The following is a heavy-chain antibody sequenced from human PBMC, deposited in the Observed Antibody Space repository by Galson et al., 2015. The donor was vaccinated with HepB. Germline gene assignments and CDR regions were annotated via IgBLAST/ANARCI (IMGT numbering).Heavy chain of an antibody. V-gene: IGHV3-53*01. CDR2: IYSGGST. J-gene: IGHJ6*03. CDR1: GFTVSSNY. Sequence: SLRLSCAASGFTVSSNYMSWVRQAPGKGLEWVSVIYSGGSTYYADSVKGRFTISRDNSKNTLYLQMNSLRAEDTAVYYCARARSRYYYYYYMDVWGKGTTVTVSS. CDR3: ARARSRYYYYYYMDV.